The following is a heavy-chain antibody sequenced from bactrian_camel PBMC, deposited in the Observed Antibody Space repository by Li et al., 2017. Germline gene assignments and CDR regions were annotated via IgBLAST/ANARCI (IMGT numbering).Heavy chain of an antibody. J-gene: IGHJ6*01. CDR2: LYPSGST. Sequence: HVQLVESGGDSVQAGGALRLSCEGSGSINNSYVMGWFRQAPGKEREGVACLYPSGSTFYTDSVKGRFSISRDNAKGTLYLQMYDLKPEDTAMYYCAARGPYCYTKLSVRDFTYWGQGTQVTVS. V-gene: IGHV3S55*01. CDR1: GSINNSYV. D-gene: IGHD2*01. CDR3: AARGPYCYTKLSVRDFTY.